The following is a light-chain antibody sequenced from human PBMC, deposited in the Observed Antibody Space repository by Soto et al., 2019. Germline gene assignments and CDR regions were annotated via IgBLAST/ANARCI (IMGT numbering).Light chain of an antibody. CDR2: GAS. CDR3: QQYIFWSLT. Sequence: EIVMTQSPATLSVSPGERATLSCRASQSVSSSLAWYQQKPGQAPRLLIYGASTRATGIPARFSGSGSGKEFTLTISGLQSEDFAVYYCQQYIFWSLTFGGGTKVEIK. CDR1: QSVSSS. J-gene: IGKJ4*01. V-gene: IGKV3-15*01.